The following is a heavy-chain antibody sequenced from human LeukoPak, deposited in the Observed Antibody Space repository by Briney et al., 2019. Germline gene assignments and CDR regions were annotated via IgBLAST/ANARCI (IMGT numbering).Heavy chain of an antibody. V-gene: IGHV3-21*01. J-gene: IGHJ4*02. Sequence: GGSLRLSCAASGFTFSSYSMNWVRQAPGKGLEWVSSISSSSSYIYYADSVKGRFTISRDNAKNSLYLQMNSLRAEDTAVYYCASGPIAARPVDYWGQGTLVTVSS. CDR2: ISSSSSYI. D-gene: IGHD6-6*01. CDR3: ASGPIAARPVDY. CDR1: GFTFSSYS.